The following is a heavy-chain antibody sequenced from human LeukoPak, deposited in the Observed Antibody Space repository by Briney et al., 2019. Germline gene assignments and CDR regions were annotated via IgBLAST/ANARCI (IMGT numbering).Heavy chain of an antibody. CDR1: GCTFSSYA. Sequence: ASLKVSCKASGCTFSSYAIIWVRQAPGQGLEWMGGVIPLFGTANYAQKFQGRVTITADESTSTAYMELSSLRSEDTAVYYCARSPTGGYYYDSSGYYYWHFQHWGQGTLATVSS. CDR3: ARSPTGGYYYDSSGYYYWHFQH. V-gene: IGHV1-69*13. CDR2: VIPLFGTA. J-gene: IGHJ1*01. D-gene: IGHD3-22*01.